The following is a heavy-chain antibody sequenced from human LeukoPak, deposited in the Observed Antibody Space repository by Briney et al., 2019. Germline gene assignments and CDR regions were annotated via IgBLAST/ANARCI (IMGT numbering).Heavy chain of an antibody. CDR2: INSDGSNT. D-gene: IGHD3-22*01. J-gene: IGHJ4*02. CDR1: GFPLSSYW. CDR3: DRDLELVVYDSTAYEY. Sequence: GGSLSLSCAASGFPLSSYWMHWVRQAPGKGLVWVSRINSDGSNTRYADSVKGRFTIYRDNAKNTLYLETRSLRGQDTAVYYWDRDLELVVYDSTAYEYWGQGTLVTVSS. V-gene: IGHV3-74*01.